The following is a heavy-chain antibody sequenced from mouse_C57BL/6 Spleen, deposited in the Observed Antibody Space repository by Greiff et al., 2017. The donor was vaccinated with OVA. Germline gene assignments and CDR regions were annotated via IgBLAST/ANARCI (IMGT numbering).Heavy chain of an antibody. V-gene: IGHV1-85*01. J-gene: IGHJ2*01. CDR1: GYTFTSYD. Sequence: QVQLKQSGPELVKPGASVKLSCKASGYTFTSYDINWVKPRPGQGLEWIGWIYPRDGSTKYNEKFKGKATLTVDTCSSTAYMELHSLTSEDSAVYFCAREEGYGSSDYWGQGTTLTVSS. CDR2: IYPRDGST. D-gene: IGHD1-1*02. CDR3: AREEGYGSSDY.